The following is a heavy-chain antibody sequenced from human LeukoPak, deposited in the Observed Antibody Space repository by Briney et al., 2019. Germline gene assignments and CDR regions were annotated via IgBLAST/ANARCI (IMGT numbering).Heavy chain of an antibody. D-gene: IGHD4-17*01. CDR2: ISGSGGST. V-gene: IGHV3-23*01. CDR1: GFALGSHW. CDR3: AKGMTTVTRGASDY. Sequence: AGVSLRLSCAASGFALGSHWMTWVRQVPGRGPEWVSAISGSGGSTYYADSVKGRFTISRDNSTNTLYLQMNSLRAEDTAVYYCAKGMTTVTRGASDYWGQGTLVTVSS. J-gene: IGHJ4*02.